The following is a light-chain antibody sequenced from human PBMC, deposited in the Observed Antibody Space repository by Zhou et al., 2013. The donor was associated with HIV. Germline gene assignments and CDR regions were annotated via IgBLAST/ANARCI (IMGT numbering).Light chain of an antibody. CDR1: QHISDS. J-gene: IGKJ4*01. V-gene: IGKV1-5*03. CDR3: QQYYSFPLT. CDR2: KAS. Sequence: DFQMTQSPSTLSASVGDRVTITCRASQHISDSLAWYQQKLGKAPKLLIYKASNLDTGVPSRFSGSGSGTDFTLTISCLQSEDFATYYCQQYYSFPLTFGGGTKVEIK.